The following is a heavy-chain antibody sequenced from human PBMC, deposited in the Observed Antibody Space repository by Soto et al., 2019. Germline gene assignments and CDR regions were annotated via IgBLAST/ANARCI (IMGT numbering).Heavy chain of an antibody. CDR2: ISSSSSYI. Sequence: GSLRLSCAASGFTFSSHSMNWVRQAPGKGLEWVSSISSSSSYIYYADSVKGRFTISRDNAKNSLYLQMNSLRAEDTAVYYCARQTWDYYSSNFDYWGLGTLVTVSS. D-gene: IGHD3-10*01. CDR3: ARQTWDYYSSNFDY. CDR1: GFTFSSHS. V-gene: IGHV3-21*01. J-gene: IGHJ4*02.